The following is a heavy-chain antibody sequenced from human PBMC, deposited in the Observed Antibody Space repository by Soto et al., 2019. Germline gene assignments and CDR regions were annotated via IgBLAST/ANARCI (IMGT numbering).Heavy chain of an antibody. J-gene: IGHJ6*02. D-gene: IGHD2-2*01. CDR1: GFTFDDYT. V-gene: IGHV3-43*01. Sequence: GGSLRLSCAASGFTFDDYTMHWVRQAPGKGLEWVSLISWDGGSTYYADSVKGRFTISRDNSKNSLYLQMNSLRTEDTALYYCAKDICSSTSCPIYYYYYGMDVWGQGTTVTVSS. CDR2: ISWDGGST. CDR3: AKDICSSTSCPIYYYYYGMDV.